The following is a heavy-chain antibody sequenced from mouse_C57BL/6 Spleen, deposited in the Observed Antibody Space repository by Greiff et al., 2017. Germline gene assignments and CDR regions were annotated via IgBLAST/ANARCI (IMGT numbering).Heavy chain of an antibody. CDR3: ARRHWGWYFDV. Sequence: DVMLVESGGGLVKPGGSLKLSCAASGFTFSSYTMSWVRQTPETRLEWVATISGGGGNTYYPDSVKGRFTISRDNAKNTLYLQMSSLRSEDTALYYCARRHWGWYFDVWGTGTTVTGSS. V-gene: IGHV5-9*01. CDR2: ISGGGGNT. D-gene: IGHD4-1*01. CDR1: GFTFSSYT. J-gene: IGHJ1*03.